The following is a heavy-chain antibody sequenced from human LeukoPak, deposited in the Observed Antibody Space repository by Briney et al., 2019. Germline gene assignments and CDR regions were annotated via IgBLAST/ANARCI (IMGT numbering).Heavy chain of an antibody. CDR2: INPSGGST. V-gene: IGHV1-46*01. J-gene: IGHJ4*02. Sequence: ASVKVSCKASGYTFTSYYMDWVRQAPGQGLEWMGIINPSGGSTSYALKFQGRVTMTRDTSTSTVYMELSSLRSEDTAVYYCARDSGDGYNFDYWGQGTLVTVSS. D-gene: IGHD5-24*01. CDR3: ARDSGDGYNFDY. CDR1: GYTFTSYY.